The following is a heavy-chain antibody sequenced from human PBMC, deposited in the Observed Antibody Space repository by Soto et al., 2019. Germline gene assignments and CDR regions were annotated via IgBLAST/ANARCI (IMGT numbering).Heavy chain of an antibody. CDR3: AKDGGGWVRSLFFFDY. J-gene: IGHJ4*02. CDR2: ISYDGSNK. D-gene: IGHD6-19*01. CDR1: GFTFSSYG. Sequence: QVQLVESGGGVVQPGRSLRLSCAASGFTFSSYGMHWVRQAPGKGLEWVAVISYDGSNKYYADSVKGRFTISRDNSKNTLYLQMNSLRAEDTAVYYCAKDGGGWVRSLFFFDYWGQGTLGTVSS. V-gene: IGHV3-30*18.